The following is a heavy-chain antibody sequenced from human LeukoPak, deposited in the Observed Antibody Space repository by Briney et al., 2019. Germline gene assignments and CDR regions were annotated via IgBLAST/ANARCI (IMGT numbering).Heavy chain of an antibody. CDR1: GYTFTTYG. V-gene: IGHV1-18*04. D-gene: IGHD3-10*01. CDR2: ISGSNGNT. CDR3: ARDRDRMVQGVTALFDY. Sequence: ASVKVSCKTSGYTFTTYGISWVRQAPGQGPEWMGWISGSNGNTKYAQKVQGRVTMTTDTSTTTAYMGVRSLRSDDTAVYYCARDRDRMVQGVTALFDYWGQGTLVTVSS. J-gene: IGHJ4*02.